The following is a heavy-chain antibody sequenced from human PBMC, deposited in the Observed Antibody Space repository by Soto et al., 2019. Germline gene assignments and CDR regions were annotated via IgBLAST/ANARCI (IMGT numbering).Heavy chain of an antibody. CDR1: GFTFSSYW. CDR2: IKQDGSEK. Sequence: EVQLVESGGGLVQPGGSLRLSCAASGFTFSSYWMSWVRQAPGKGLEWVANIKQDGSEKYYVDSVKGRFTISRDNAKNSLYLQMNSRRAEDTAVYYCASRETVAGRWYAYFDYWGQGTLVTVSS. V-gene: IGHV3-7*05. CDR3: ASRETVAGRWYAYFDY. J-gene: IGHJ4*02. D-gene: IGHD6-19*01.